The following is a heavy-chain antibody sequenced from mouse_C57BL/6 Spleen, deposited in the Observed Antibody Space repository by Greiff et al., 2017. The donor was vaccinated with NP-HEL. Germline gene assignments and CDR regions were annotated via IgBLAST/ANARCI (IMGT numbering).Heavy chain of an antibody. D-gene: IGHD2-3*01. J-gene: IGHJ2*01. V-gene: IGHV1-18*01. CDR3: ARQDGYYRYYFDY. Sequence: EVMLVESGPELVKPGASVKIPCKASGYAFTDYNMDWVKQSHGKSLEWIGDITPNNGGTIYNQKFKGKATLTVDKSSSTAYMELRSLTSEDTAVYYCARQDGYYRYYFDYWGQGTTLTVSS. CDR2: ITPNNGGT. CDR1: GYAFTDYN.